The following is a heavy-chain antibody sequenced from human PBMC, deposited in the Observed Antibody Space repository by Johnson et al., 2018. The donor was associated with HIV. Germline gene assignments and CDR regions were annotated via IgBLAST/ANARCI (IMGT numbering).Heavy chain of an antibody. D-gene: IGHD4-23*01. Sequence: VQLVESGGGLVKPGGSLRLSCAASGFTFSNAWMSWVRQAPGKGLEWVGRIKSKTDGGTTDYAAPVKGRFTISRDDSKNTLYLQMNSLRPEDTSLYSCVKPPREVTVVDAFDIWGQGTMVTVSS. CDR2: IKSKTDGGTT. J-gene: IGHJ3*02. CDR1: GFTFSNAW. V-gene: IGHV3-15*01. CDR3: VKPPREVTVVDAFDI.